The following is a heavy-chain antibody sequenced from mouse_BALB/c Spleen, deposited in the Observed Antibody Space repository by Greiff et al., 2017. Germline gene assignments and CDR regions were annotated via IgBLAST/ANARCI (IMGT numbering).Heavy chain of an antibody. V-gene: IGHV14-3*02. CDR3: ARPCGYDGDYYAMDY. D-gene: IGHD2-2*01. Sequence: EVQLQQSGAELVKPGASVKLSCTASGFNIKDTYMHWVKQRPEQGLEWIGRIDPANGNTKYDPKFQGKATITADTSSNTAYLQLSSLTSEDTAVYYCARPCGYDGDYYAMDYWGQGTSVTVSS. J-gene: IGHJ4*01. CDR1: GFNIKDTY. CDR2: IDPANGNT.